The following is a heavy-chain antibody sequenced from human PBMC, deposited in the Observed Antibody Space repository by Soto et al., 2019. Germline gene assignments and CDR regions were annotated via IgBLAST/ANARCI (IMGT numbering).Heavy chain of an antibody. CDR3: ASNLSPGGWLLPSYYHYMDV. D-gene: IGHD3-22*01. V-gene: IGHV1-46*03. CDR1: GYTFTSYY. CDR2: INPSGGST. Sequence: ASVKVXCKASGYTFTSYYMHWVRQAPGQGLEWMGIINPSGGSTSYAQKFQGRVTMTRDTSTSTVYMELSSLRSEDTAVYYCASNLSPGGWLLPSYYHYMDVWGKGTTVTVSS. J-gene: IGHJ6*03.